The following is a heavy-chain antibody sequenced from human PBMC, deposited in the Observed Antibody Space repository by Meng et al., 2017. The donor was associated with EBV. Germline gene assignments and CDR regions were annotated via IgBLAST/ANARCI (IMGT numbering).Heavy chain of an antibody. Sequence: RSGAECKKPGAPVKVPCRTSGGTFMSDAVSWVRQAPGQGLEWMGGLIPMVGAPHYAQKFQGRVTIIADESTSTHSMELNSLRSEDTAMYYCASESGRGFTPDYWGQGTLVTVSS. D-gene: IGHD3-10*01. J-gene: IGHJ4*02. CDR3: ASESGRGFTPDY. CDR2: LIPMVGAP. CDR1: GGTFMSDA. V-gene: IGHV1-69*01.